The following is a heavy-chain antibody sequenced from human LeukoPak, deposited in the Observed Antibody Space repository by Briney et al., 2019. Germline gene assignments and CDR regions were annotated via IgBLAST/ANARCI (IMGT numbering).Heavy chain of an antibody. CDR1: GGSISSYY. V-gene: IGHV4-59*01. CDR2: IYYSGST. CDR3: ARVYGGSYGHYYFDY. Sequence: SETLSLTCTVSGGSISSYYWSWIRQPPGKGLEWIGYIYYSGSTNYNPSLKSRVTISVDTSKNQFSLKLSSVTAADTAVYYCARVYGGSYGHYYFDYWGQGTLVTVSS. J-gene: IGHJ4*02. D-gene: IGHD1-26*01.